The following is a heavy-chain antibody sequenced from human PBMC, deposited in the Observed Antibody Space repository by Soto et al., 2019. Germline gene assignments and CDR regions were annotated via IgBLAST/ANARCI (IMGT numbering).Heavy chain of an antibody. D-gene: IGHD3-16*02. CDR2: ISGSGGST. J-gene: IGHJ4*02. CDR3: AKAPVRNPIMITFGGVIVINYFDY. V-gene: IGHV3-23*01. CDR1: GFTFSSYA. Sequence: GGSLRLSCAASGFTFSSYAMSWVRQAPGKGLEWVSAISGSGGSTYYADSVKGRFTISRDNSKNTLYLQMNSLRAEDTAVYYCAKAPVRNPIMITFGGVIVINYFDYWGQGTLVTVSS.